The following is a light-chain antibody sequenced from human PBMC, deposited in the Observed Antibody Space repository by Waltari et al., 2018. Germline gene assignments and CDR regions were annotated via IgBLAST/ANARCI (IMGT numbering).Light chain of an antibody. CDR2: SND. CDR1: SSNLGKNT. Sequence: HSVLTQPPSASGTPGQRVSISCSGRSSNLGKNTINWYQQVPGRAPKPLIYSNDQRPSGVPDRFSGSKSGTSGSLAISGLQSEDEADYYCAAWDDSLNGWVFGGGTKLTVL. J-gene: IGLJ3*02. CDR3: AAWDDSLNGWV. V-gene: IGLV1-44*01.